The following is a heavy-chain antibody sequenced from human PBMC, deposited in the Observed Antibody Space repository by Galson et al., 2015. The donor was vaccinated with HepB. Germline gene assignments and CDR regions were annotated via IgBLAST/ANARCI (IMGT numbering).Heavy chain of an antibody. CDR2: ISGSGGST. CDR1: GFTFSSYA. CDR3: AKYHQLLSAFFDY. Sequence: SLRLSCAASGFTFSSYAMSWVRQAPGKGLEWVSAISGSGGSTYYADSVKGRFTISRDNSKNTLYLQMNSLRAEDTAVYYCAKYHQLLSAFFDYWGQGTLVTVSS. J-gene: IGHJ4*02. V-gene: IGHV3-23*01. D-gene: IGHD2-2*01.